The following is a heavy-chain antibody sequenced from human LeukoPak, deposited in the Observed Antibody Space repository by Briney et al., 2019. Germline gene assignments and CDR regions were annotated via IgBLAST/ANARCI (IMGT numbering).Heavy chain of an antibody. CDR2: IIPIFGTA. CDR3: ARALLWPTSPYFDY. V-gene: IGHV1-69*01. Sequence: SVKASCKASGGTFSSYAISWVRQAPGQGLEWMGGIIPIFGTANYAQKFQGRVTITADESTSTAYMELSSLRSEDTAVYYCARALLWPTSPYFDYWGQGTLVTVSS. CDR1: GGTFSSYA. D-gene: IGHD3-10*01. J-gene: IGHJ4*02.